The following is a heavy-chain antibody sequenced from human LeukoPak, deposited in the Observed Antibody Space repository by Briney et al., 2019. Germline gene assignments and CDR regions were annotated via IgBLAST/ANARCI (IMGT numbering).Heavy chain of an antibody. CDR2: IYYSGST. CDR3: ARAVYSSGPGYWCDP. J-gene: IGHJ5*02. CDR1: GGSISSYY. D-gene: IGHD6-19*01. V-gene: IGHV4-59*01. Sequence: SETLSLTCTVSGGSISSYYWSWIRQPPGKGLEWIGYIYYSGSTNYNPSLKSRVTISVDTSKNQFSLKLSSVTAADTAVYYCARAVYSSGPGYWCDPWRQGTLATVSS.